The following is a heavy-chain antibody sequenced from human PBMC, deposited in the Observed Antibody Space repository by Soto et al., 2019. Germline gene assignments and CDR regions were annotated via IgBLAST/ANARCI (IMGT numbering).Heavy chain of an antibody. CDR3: ANSSGWYGAFDI. Sequence: ASVKVSCKASGYTFTSYAMHWVRQAPGQRLEWMGWINAGNGNTKYSQKFQGRVTITRDTSASTAYMELSSLRSEDTAVYYCANSSGWYGAFDIWGQGTMVTVSS. J-gene: IGHJ3*02. D-gene: IGHD6-19*01. CDR2: INAGNGNT. V-gene: IGHV1-3*01. CDR1: GYTFTSYA.